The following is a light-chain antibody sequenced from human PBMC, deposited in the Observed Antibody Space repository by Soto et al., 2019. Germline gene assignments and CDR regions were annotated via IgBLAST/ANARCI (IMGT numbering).Light chain of an antibody. CDR1: SSDVGGYNY. Sequence: QSVLTQPPSASGSPGQSVTISCTGSSSDVGGYNYVSWYQQHPGKAPKLMIYEVIKRPSGVPDRFSGSKSGNTASLTVSGLQPEDEADYYCSSYAGSNKVVFGGGTKLNVL. CDR3: SSYAGSNKVV. J-gene: IGLJ2*01. V-gene: IGLV2-8*01. CDR2: EVI.